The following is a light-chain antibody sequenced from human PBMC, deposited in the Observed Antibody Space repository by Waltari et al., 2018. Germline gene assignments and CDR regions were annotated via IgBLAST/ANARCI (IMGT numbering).Light chain of an antibody. CDR2: WAS. CDR1: QSVLYNSNNKNY. J-gene: IGKJ1*01. V-gene: IGKV4-1*01. Sequence: DIVMTQSPDSLAVSLGERATINCKSSQSVLYNSNNKNYLAWYQQKPGQPPKLLIYWASTRPSGVPDRFSGGGSGTDFTLTISGLQAEDVAVYYCQQYYSSPRTFGQGTKVEIK. CDR3: QQYYSSPRT.